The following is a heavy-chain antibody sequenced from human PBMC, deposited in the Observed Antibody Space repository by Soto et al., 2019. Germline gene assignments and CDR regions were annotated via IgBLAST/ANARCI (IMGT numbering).Heavy chain of an antibody. Sequence: PSKTLSLTCAVSGGSISSSNWWSWVRQPPGKGLEWIGEIYHSGSTNYNPSLKSRVTISVDKSKNQFSLKLSSVTAADTAVYYCARSPYSYGYNYYYGMDVWGQGTTVTVSS. CDR1: GGSISSSNW. V-gene: IGHV4-4*02. D-gene: IGHD5-18*01. CDR2: IYHSGST. CDR3: ARSPYSYGYNYYYGMDV. J-gene: IGHJ6*02.